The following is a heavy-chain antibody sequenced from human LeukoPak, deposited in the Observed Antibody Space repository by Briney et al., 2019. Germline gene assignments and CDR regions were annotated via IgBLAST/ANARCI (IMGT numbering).Heavy chain of an antibody. D-gene: IGHD1-7*01. V-gene: IGHV3-53*01. CDR3: ASGFQLELHSGYYYYGMDV. CDR2: IYSGGST. Sequence: GGSLRLSCAASGFTVSSNYMSWVRQAPGKGLEWVSVIYSGGSTYYADSVKGRFTISRDNSKNTLYLQMNSLRAEDTAVYYCASGFQLELHSGYYYYGMDVWGQGTTVTVSS. CDR1: GFTVSSNY. J-gene: IGHJ6*02.